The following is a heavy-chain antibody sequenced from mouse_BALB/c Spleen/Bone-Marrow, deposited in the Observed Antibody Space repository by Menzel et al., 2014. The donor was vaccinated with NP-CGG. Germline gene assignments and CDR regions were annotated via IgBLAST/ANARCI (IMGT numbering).Heavy chain of an antibody. Sequence: QVQLQQSGAELVKPGASVKLSCKASGYTFTSYWMHWVKQRPGQGLEWIGGINPSNGRTSYNEKFKSKATLTVDKSSSTAYMQLSSLTSEDSAVYYCARCDGQRGFDYWGQGTTLTVSS. CDR2: INPSNGRT. J-gene: IGHJ2*01. CDR1: GYTFTSYW. CDR3: ARCDGQRGFDY. D-gene: IGHD2-3*01. V-gene: IGHV1S81*02.